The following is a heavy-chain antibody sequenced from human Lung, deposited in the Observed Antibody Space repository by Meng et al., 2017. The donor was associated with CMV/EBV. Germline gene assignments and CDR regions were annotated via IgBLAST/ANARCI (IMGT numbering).Heavy chain of an antibody. J-gene: IGHJ6*02. Sequence: KISCKASGGTFSSYAISWVRQAPGQGLEWMGGIIPIFGTTNYAQNFQGRLTITTDESTSTAYMELGSLRSEDTAVYYCARTLGSTRFYFYNALDVWGQAXTVTVSS. CDR2: IIPIFGTT. CDR3: ARTLGSTRFYFYNALDV. D-gene: IGHD1-7*01. CDR1: GGTFSSYA. V-gene: IGHV1-69*05.